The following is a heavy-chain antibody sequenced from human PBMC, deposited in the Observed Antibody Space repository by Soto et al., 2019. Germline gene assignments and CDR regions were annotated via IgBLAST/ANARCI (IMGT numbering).Heavy chain of an antibody. D-gene: IGHD3-9*01. V-gene: IGHV1-69*02. CDR2: IIPILGIA. Sequence: QVQLVQSGAEVKKPGSSVKVSCKASGGTFSSYTISWVRQAPGQGLEWMGRIIPILGIANNAQKFQGRVTITADKTPSTAYMELSSLRSEDTAVYYCARLDYDILTGYPGYFDYWGQGALVTVSS. J-gene: IGHJ4*02. CDR3: ARLDYDILTGYPGYFDY. CDR1: GGTFSSYT.